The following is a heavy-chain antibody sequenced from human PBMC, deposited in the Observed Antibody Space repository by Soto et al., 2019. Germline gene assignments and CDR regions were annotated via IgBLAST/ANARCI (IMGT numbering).Heavy chain of an antibody. D-gene: IGHD2-2*01. CDR3: ARGPYCSSTSCSGVYYYYYCMDV. V-gene: IGHV1-18*01. CDR1: GYTFTSYG. Sequence: GASGKVSCKASGYTFTSYGISWVRQAPGQGLEWMGWISAYNGNTNYAQKLQGRVTMTTDTSTSTAYMELRSLRSDDTAVYYCARGPYCSSTSCSGVYYYYYCMDVWGQGTTVTVSS. J-gene: IGHJ6*02. CDR2: ISAYNGNT.